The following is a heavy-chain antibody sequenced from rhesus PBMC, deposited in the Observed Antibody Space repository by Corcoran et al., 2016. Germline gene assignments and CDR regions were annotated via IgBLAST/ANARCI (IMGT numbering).Heavy chain of an antibody. CDR1: GGSISDSYR. Sequence: QVQLQESGPGVVKPSETLSLTCAVSGGSISDSYRWSWIRQPPGKGLEWIGYIYGNSASTNYNPSLKNRVSISKDTSKNQFSLKLSSVTAADTAVDYCAREAYDSGADYWGQGVLVTVSS. J-gene: IGHJ4*01. D-gene: IGHD3-28*01. CDR3: AREAYDSGADY. V-gene: IGHV4S10*01. CDR2: IYGNSAST.